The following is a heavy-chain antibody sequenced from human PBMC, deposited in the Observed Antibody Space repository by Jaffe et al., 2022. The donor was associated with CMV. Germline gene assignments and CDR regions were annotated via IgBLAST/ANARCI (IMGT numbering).Heavy chain of an antibody. CDR3: ARERRNYYMDV. J-gene: IGHJ6*03. CDR2: IYSGGST. Sequence: EVQLVESGGGLVQPGGSLRLSCAASGFTVSSNYMSWVRQAPGKGLEWVSVIYSGGSTYYADSVKGRFTISRDNSKNTLYLQMNSLRAEDTAVYYCARERRNYYMDVWGKGTTVTVSS. CDR1: GFTVSSNY. V-gene: IGHV3-66*01.